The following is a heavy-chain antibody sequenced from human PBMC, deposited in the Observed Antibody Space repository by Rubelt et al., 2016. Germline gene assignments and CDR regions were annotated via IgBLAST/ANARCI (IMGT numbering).Heavy chain of an antibody. J-gene: IGHJ3*02. Sequence: EVQLVESGGGLVKPGGSLRLSCAASGFTFSNYSISWVRQAPGQGLEWVSSISSSSSFRYYADSVQGRFTISRDNAMNSLSLQMNGLRAEDTAVYYCARDLGAGALVFDAFAIWGQGTMVTVSS. CDR1: GFTFSNYS. CDR2: ISSSSSFR. D-gene: IGHD1-26*01. CDR3: ARDLGAGALVFDAFAI. V-gene: IGHV3-21*06.